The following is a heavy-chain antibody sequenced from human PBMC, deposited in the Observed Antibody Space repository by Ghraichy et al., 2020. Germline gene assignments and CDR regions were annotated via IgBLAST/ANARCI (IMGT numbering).Heavy chain of an antibody. CDR3: ALLDYYDSSGDRDAFDV. J-gene: IGHJ3*01. V-gene: IGHV3-30*04. D-gene: IGHD3-22*01. CDR2: ISYDGTNK. Sequence: GESLNISCVASGFTFSRYAMHWVRQAPGKGLEWVAVISYDGTNKYYADSVKGRFTISRDNSKNTLYLQVNSLRTEDTAVYYCALLDYYDSSGDRDAFDVWGQGTMVTVSS. CDR1: GFTFSRYA.